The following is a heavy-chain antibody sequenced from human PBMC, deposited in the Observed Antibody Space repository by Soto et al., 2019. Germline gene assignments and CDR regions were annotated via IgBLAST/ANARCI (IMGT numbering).Heavy chain of an antibody. V-gene: IGHV3-23*01. Sequence: PGGSLRLSCAASGFTFSGYAINWVRQAPGKGLEWVSALSVTGISTYYADTVKGRFTISRDNSRNTLHLQMSSLRAEDTAVYYCATTYDSSGYDYWGQGTLVTVSS. CDR2: LSVTGIST. CDR3: ATTYDSSGYDY. CDR1: GFTFSGYA. J-gene: IGHJ4*02. D-gene: IGHD3-22*01.